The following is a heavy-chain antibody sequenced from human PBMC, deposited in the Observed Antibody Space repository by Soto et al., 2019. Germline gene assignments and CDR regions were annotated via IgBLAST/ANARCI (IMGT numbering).Heavy chain of an antibody. Sequence: GGSLRLSCAASGFTFSSYGMHWGRQAPGKGLEWVAVISYDGSNKYYADSVKGRFTISRDNSKNTLYLQMNSLRAEDTAVYYCAKDIAAAELAQYFDYWGQGTLVTVLL. CDR1: GFTFSSYG. D-gene: IGHD6-13*01. CDR2: ISYDGSNK. J-gene: IGHJ4*02. V-gene: IGHV3-30*18. CDR3: AKDIAAAELAQYFDY.